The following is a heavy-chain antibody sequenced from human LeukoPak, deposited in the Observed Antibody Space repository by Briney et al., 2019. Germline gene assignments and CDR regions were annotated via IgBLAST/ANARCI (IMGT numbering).Heavy chain of an antibody. CDR1: GFTFSSYS. J-gene: IGHJ4*02. Sequence: GGSLRLSCAASGFTFSSYSLNWVRQAPGKGLEWVGRIKSKTDGGTTDYAAPVKGRFTVSRDDSKKMLYLQMNSLKTEDTGVYYCTSSSSDWGQGTLVTVSS. V-gene: IGHV3-15*01. CDR2: IKSKTDGGTT. CDR3: TSSSSD. D-gene: IGHD6-19*01.